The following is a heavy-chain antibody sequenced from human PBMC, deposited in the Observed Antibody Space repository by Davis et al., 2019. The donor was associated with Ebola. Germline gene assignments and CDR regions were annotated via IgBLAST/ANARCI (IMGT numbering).Heavy chain of an antibody. V-gene: IGHV1-46*01. D-gene: IGHD5-24*01. CDR3: ARARDMATIGDYAMDV. J-gene: IGHJ6*02. Sequence: AASVKVSCKASGYTFTTYYMHWVRQAPGQGLEWMGIINPSGGRTSYAQKFQGRVTMTRDTSTSTVYMELTSLRSEDTAVYYCARARDMATIGDYAMDVWGQGTTVTVSS. CDR2: INPSGGRT. CDR1: GYTFTTYY.